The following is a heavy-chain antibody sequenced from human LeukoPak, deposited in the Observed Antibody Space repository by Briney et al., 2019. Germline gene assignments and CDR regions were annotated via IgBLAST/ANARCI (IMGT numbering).Heavy chain of an antibody. V-gene: IGHV4-59*01. Sequence: SETLSLTCTVSGGSISSYYWSWIRQPPGKGLEWIGYIYYSGSTNYNPSLKSRVTISVDTSKNQFSLKLSSVTAADTAVYYRARDSGYSYGDFDYWGQGTLVTVSS. J-gene: IGHJ4*02. D-gene: IGHD5-18*01. CDR2: IYYSGST. CDR3: ARDSGYSYGDFDY. CDR1: GGSISSYY.